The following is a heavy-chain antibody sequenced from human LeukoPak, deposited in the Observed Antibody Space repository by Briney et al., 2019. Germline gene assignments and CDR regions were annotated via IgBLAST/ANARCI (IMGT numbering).Heavy chain of an antibody. CDR2: IIPIFGTA. V-gene: IGHV1-69*13. CDR3: AREVQVVPAATRYYYYYMDV. CDR1: GGTFSSYA. D-gene: IGHD2-2*01. Sequence: ASVKVSCKASGGTFSSYAISWVRQAPGQGLEWMGGIIPIFGTANYAQKFQGRVTITADESTSTAYMELSSLRSEDTAVYYCAREVQVVPAATRYYYYYMDVWGKGTTATVSS. J-gene: IGHJ6*03.